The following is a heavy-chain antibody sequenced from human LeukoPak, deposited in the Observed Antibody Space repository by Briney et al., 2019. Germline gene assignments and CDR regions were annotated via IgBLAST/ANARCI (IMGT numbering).Heavy chain of an antibody. J-gene: IGHJ4*02. Sequence: GRTLRLACAASGFTFSNYGMHWVRQAPGKGLEWVAVISYDGSNKYYADSVKGRFTISRDNSKNTLYLQMNSLIAEDTAVYYCASAERWRLKLVEGWGQGTLVTVSS. CDR3: ASAERWRLKLVEG. D-gene: IGHD5-24*01. CDR2: ISYDGSNK. V-gene: IGHV3-30*03. CDR1: GFTFSNYG.